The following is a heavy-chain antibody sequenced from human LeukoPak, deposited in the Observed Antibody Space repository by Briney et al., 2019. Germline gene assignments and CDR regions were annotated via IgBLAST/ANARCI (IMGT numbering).Heavy chain of an antibody. J-gene: IGHJ4*02. CDR3: SRDRSDAISWYAGSH. V-gene: IGHV3-66*01. D-gene: IGHD6-13*01. CDR2: IYSGGST. Sequence: GGSLRLSCAASGFTVSSNYMSWVRQAPGKGLEWVSVIYSGGSTYYADSVKGRFTISRDNSKNTLYLQMNSLRAEDTAIYYCSRDRSDAISWYAGSHXGQGTLVTVSS. CDR1: GFTVSSNY.